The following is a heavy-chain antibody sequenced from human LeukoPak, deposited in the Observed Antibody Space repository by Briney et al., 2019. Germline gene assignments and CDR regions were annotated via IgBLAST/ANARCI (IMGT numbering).Heavy chain of an antibody. J-gene: IGHJ6*04. V-gene: IGHV4-34*01. CDR3: ARVRGVRGSVSWYYYGMDV. Sequence: ASETLSLTCAVYGGSFSGYYWSWIRQPPGKGLEWIGEINHSGSTNYNPSLKSRVTISVDTSKNQFSLKLSSVTAADTAVYYCARVRGVRGSVSWYYYGMDVWGKGTTVTVSS. CDR1: GGSFSGYY. D-gene: IGHD3-10*01. CDR2: INHSGST.